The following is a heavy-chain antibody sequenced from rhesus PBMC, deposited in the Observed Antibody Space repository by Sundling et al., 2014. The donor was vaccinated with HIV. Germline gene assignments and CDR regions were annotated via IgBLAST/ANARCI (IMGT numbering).Heavy chain of an antibody. CDR1: GFSLSTSGMG. CDR3: ARVRGSSGWYYFDY. D-gene: IGHD6-31*01. CDR2: IYWDDDK. V-gene: IGHV2S1*01. Sequence: QVTLKESGPALVKPTQTLTLTCTFSGFSLSTSGMGVGWIRQPPGKALEWLANIYWDDDKYYSTSLKSRLIISKDTSKNQVVLTMTNMDPVDTATYFCARVRGSSGWYYFDYWGQGVLVTVSS. J-gene: IGHJ4*01.